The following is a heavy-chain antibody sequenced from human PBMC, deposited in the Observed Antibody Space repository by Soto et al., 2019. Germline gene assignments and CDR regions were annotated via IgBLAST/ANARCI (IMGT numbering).Heavy chain of an antibody. CDR1: VFTFSAYS. CDR2: ISSTSSPI. J-gene: IGHJ3*01. V-gene: IGHV3-21*01. D-gene: IGHD3-10*01. CDR3: VRGGSGATSADLFDA. Sequence: GALRLSCAASVFTFSAYSINWVRQAPGKGLEWVSSISSTSSPIFYAESVRGRFTISRDNAKNSLFLQMNGLRAEDTAVYYCVRGGSGATSADLFDAWGQGTLVTVSS.